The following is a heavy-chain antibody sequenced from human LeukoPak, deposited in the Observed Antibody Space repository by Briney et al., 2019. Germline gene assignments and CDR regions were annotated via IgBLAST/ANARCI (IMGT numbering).Heavy chain of an antibody. Sequence: GGSRGLSCAASGFGVSNSYMGWFRRAPGKGLEWVSVIYSGGNTYYTDSVKGRFTISRDNPKNTVFLQMGSLRGEDTAVYYCARCYYDGSGFYYYFDYWGQGTLVTVSS. CDR3: ARCYYDGSGFYYYFDY. D-gene: IGHD3-22*01. V-gene: IGHV3-53*01. CDR2: IYSGGNT. J-gene: IGHJ4*02. CDR1: GFGVSNSY.